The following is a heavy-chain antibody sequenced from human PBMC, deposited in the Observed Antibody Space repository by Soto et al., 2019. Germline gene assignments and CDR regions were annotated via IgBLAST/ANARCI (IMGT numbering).Heavy chain of an antibody. CDR2: IYYSGST. CDR3: AGFAYQLLYDY. D-gene: IGHD2-2*02. V-gene: IGHV4-31*03. J-gene: IGHJ4*02. CDR1: GGSISSGGYY. Sequence: SETLSLTCTVSGGSISSGGYYWSWIRQHPGKGLEWIGYIYYSGSTYYNPSLKSRVTISVDTSKNQFSLKLSSVTAADTAVYYCAGFAYQLLYDYWGQGTLVTVSS.